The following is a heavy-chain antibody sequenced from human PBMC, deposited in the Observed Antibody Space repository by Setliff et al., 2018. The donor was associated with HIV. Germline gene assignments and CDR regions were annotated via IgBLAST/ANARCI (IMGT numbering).Heavy chain of an antibody. D-gene: IGHD3-22*01. J-gene: IGHJ1*01. V-gene: IGHV1-18*01. CDR2: ISPYNGDS. Sequence: ASVKVSCKASGYRFNTYGISWVRQAPGQGLEWMGWISPYNGDSRFAQSLQGRVTLTTDTSTNTAYMEMRTLRSDDTAVYYCVRGVTRDISGYYRDEYFQHWGQGTPVTV. CDR1: GYRFNTYG. CDR3: VRGVTRDISGYYRDEYFQH.